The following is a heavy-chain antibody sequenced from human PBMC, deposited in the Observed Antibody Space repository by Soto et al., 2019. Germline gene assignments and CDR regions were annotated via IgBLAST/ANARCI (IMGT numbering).Heavy chain of an antibody. Sequence: PSETLSLTCTVSGGSISSYYWSWIRQPPGKGLEWIGYSYYSGSTNYNPSLKSRVTISVDTSKNQFSLKLSSVTAADTAMYYCARGLITGSHYSGGWYYFDSWGQGTQVTVSS. D-gene: IGHD6-19*01. CDR3: ARGLITGSHYSGGWYYFDS. V-gene: IGHV4-59*12. CDR2: SYYSGST. J-gene: IGHJ4*02. CDR1: GGSISSYY.